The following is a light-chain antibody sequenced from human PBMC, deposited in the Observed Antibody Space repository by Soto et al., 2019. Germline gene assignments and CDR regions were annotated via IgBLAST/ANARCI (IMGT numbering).Light chain of an antibody. CDR3: QQYHNYPRT. CDR2: DAS. V-gene: IGKV1-5*01. Sequence: DIQMTQSPSTLSASIGDRVTITCRASESIRTWLAWYQHKPGKAPKFLIYDASSLESGVPSRFSGSGSGKEFTLTISNLQPDDFATYFCQQYHNYPRTFGQGTKVEIK. CDR1: ESIRTW. J-gene: IGKJ1*01.